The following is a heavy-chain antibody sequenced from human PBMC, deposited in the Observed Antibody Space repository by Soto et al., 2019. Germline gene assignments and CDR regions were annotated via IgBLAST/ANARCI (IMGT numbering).Heavy chain of an antibody. CDR3: AKEGSLGSPVDLGC. Sequence: PGGSLRLSCAASGFTFSIFAMSWVRQSPGKGLEWVSTISGSGGSTYYADAVKGRFTISRDNSMGTLYLQMKSLRVEDTAIYYCAKEGSLGSPVDLGCWGQGALVTVSS. CDR2: ISGSGGST. V-gene: IGHV3-23*01. J-gene: IGHJ1*01. D-gene: IGHD7-27*01. CDR1: GFTFSIFA.